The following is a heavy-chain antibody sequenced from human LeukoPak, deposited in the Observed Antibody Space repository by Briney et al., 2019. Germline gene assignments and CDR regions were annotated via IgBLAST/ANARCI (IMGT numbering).Heavy chain of an antibody. V-gene: IGHV3-23*01. Sequence: PGGSLRLSCAASGFTFSSYAMSWVRQAPGKGLEWVSAISGSGGSTYYADSVKGRFTISRDNSKNTLYLQMNSLRAEDTAVYYCAKEPRYGSGSYLDFQHWGQGTLVTVSS. CDR2: ISGSGGST. CDR3: AKEPRYGSGSYLDFQH. CDR1: GFTFSSYA. D-gene: IGHD3-10*01. J-gene: IGHJ1*01.